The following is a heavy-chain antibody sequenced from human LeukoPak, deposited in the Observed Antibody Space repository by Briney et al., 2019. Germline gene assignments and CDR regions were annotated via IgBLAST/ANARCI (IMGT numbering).Heavy chain of an antibody. CDR2: IYYSGST. CDR3: ARHYGSGTYPLDY. CDR1: GGSISSGGYY. J-gene: IGHJ4*02. D-gene: IGHD3-10*01. V-gene: IGHV4-61*08. Sequence: KPSETLSLTCTVSGGSISSGGYYWSWIRQTPGKGLEWIGDIYYSGSTNYNPSLTSRLTISVDTSKNQFSLKLSSVTAADTAFYYCARHYGSGTYPLDYWGQGVPVTVPS.